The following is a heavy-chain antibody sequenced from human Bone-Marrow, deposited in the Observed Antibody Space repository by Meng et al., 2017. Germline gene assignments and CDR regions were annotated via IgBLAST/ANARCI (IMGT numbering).Heavy chain of an antibody. Sequence: EVPVVESGGGLVQPGGSLRLACAASGFTFSSYWMHWVRQAPGKGLVWVARVNSDGSATTHADSVKGRFTISRDNAKTTLYLQMNSLTVEDTAVYYCARKRAVVEDFDCWGQGTLVTVSS. CDR2: VNSDGSAT. CDR1: GFTFSSYW. D-gene: IGHD6-19*01. CDR3: ARKRAVVEDFDC. V-gene: IGHV3-74*03. J-gene: IGHJ4*02.